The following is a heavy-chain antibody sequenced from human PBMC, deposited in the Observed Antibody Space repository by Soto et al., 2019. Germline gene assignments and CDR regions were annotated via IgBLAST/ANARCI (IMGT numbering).Heavy chain of an antibody. CDR1: GYTFTSYA. D-gene: IGHD6-19*01. CDR3: ARAGDSSGWFLNYYYYGMDV. J-gene: IGHJ6*02. Sequence: ASVKVSCKASGYTFTSYAMHWVRQAPGQRLEWMGWINAGNGNTKYSQKFQGRVTITRDTSASTAYMELSSLRSEDTAVYYCARAGDSSGWFLNYYYYGMDVWGQGTTVTVSS. V-gene: IGHV1-3*01. CDR2: INAGNGNT.